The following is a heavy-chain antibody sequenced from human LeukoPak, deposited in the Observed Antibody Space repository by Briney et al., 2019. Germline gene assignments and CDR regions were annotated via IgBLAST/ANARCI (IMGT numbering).Heavy chain of an antibody. Sequence: SETLSLTCTVSGGSISSSSYYWGWIRQPPGKGLEWIGSIYYSGSTYYNPSLKSRVTISVDTSKNQFSLKLSSVTAADTAVYYCARSIGTRGWFDPWGQGTLVTVSS. CDR1: GGSISSSSYY. CDR2: IYYSGST. D-gene: IGHD6-13*01. CDR3: ARSIGTRGWFDP. V-gene: IGHV4-39*07. J-gene: IGHJ5*02.